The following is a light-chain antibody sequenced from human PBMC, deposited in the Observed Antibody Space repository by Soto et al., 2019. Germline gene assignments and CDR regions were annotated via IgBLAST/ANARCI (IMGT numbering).Light chain of an antibody. V-gene: IGKV3-11*01. CDR1: QSISTY. CDR2: DAS. CDR3: QQRSDSS. Sequence: IVLTQSPATLSMSPGERDTLSCRASQSISTYLAWYQQNPGQAPMLLIYDASIMATGIPARFSARGSGTAFTRAISSLAPADFAVYYCQQRSDSSFGGGTKVE. J-gene: IGKJ4*01.